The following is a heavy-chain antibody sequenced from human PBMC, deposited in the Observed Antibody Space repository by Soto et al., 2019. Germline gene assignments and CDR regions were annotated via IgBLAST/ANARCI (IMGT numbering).Heavy chain of an antibody. CDR1: GDSFNDYY. D-gene: IGHD5-12*01. V-gene: IGHV1-2*04. CDR3: ARESGGATATLDYYYFYMDV. CDR2: INPNGGVT. Sequence: QVQLVQSGAEVRKPGASVTVSCRSSGDSFNDYYIHWVRQAPGQGFEWMGWINPNGGVTKYAQKFQGWVSMTRDTSIRSVYMQLSRLRSDGTAVYYCARESGGATATLDYYYFYMDVWGTGTTVTVS. J-gene: IGHJ6*03.